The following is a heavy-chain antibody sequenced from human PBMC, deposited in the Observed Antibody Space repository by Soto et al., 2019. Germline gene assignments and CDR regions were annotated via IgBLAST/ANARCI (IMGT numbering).Heavy chain of an antibody. CDR1: GFTFSSYA. V-gene: IGHV3-23*01. Sequence: GGSLRLSWAASGFTFSSYARSWVRRAPGKGLEWVSTISGSGANTFYADSVKGRFTISRDNSKNTLYLQMNSLRAEDTAVYYCAKRPLSIITFDYWGQGTLVTVSS. J-gene: IGHJ4*02. CDR3: AKRPLSIITFDY. CDR2: ISGSGANT. D-gene: IGHD3-16*01.